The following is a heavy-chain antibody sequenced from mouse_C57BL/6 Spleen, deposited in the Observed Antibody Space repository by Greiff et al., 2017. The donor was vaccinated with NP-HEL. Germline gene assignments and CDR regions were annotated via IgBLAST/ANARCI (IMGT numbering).Heavy chain of an antibody. V-gene: IGHV1-59*01. J-gene: IGHJ4*01. CDR1: GYTLTSYW. D-gene: IGHD1-1*01. CDR3: ARRSYGSSDAMDY. Sequence: QVQLQQPGAELVRPGTSVKLSCKASGYTLTSYWMHWVKQRPGQGLEWIGVIDPSDSYTNYNQKFKGKATLTVDTSSSTAYMQLSSLTSEDSAVYYCARRSYGSSDAMDYWGQGTSVTVSS. CDR2: IDPSDSYT.